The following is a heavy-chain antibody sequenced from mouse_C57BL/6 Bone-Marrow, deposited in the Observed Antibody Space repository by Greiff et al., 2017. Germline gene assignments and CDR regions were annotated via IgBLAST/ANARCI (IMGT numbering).Heavy chain of an antibody. Sequence: QVQLQQPGAELVKPGASVKVSCKASGYTFTSYWMHWVKQRPGQGLEWIGRIHPSDSDTNYNQKFKGKATLTVDKSSSTAYMQLSSLTSEDSAVYYCAIWEGHYYGSSRRDPAYWGQGTLVTVSA. CDR1: GYTFTSYW. CDR2: IHPSDSDT. D-gene: IGHD1-1*01. V-gene: IGHV1-74*01. CDR3: AIWEGHYYGSSRRDPAY. J-gene: IGHJ3*01.